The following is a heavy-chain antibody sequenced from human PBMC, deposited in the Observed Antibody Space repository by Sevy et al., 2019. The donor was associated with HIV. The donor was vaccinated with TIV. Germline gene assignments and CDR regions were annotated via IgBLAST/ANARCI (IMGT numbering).Heavy chain of an antibody. V-gene: IGHV3-33*01. Sequence: GGSLRLSCAASGFTFSSYGMHWVRQAPGKGLERVAVIWYDGSNKYYADSVKGRFTISRDNSKNTLYLQMNSLRAEDTAVYYCARDPRRGLTTVVTNWFDPWGQGTLVTVSS. CDR2: IWYDGSNK. J-gene: IGHJ5*02. CDR3: ARDPRRGLTTVVTNWFDP. CDR1: GFTFSSYG. D-gene: IGHD4-17*01.